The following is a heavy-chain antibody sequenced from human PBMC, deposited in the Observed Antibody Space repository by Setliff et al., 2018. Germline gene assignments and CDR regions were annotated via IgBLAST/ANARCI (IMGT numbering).Heavy chain of an antibody. J-gene: IGHJ3*01. V-gene: IGHV4-59*01. D-gene: IGHD1-20*01. CDR2: IYYSGST. CDR1: GGSISSYY. CDR3: ERGNNWETDAFDV. Sequence: SETLSLTCTVSGGSISSYYWSWIRKPPGKGLEWIAYIYYSGSTNYNPFLKSRVTISVDTSKNQFSLKLSSVTAADTAVYYCERGNNWETDAFDVWGQGIMVTVSS.